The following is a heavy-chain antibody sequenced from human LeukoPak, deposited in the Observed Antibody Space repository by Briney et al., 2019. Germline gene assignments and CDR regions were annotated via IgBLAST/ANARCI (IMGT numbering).Heavy chain of an antibody. CDR3: ARLHYDIHYDSSGYYYFDY. D-gene: IGHD3-22*01. CDR1: GGSFSGYY. Sequence: SETLSLTCAVYGGSFSGYYWSWIRQPPGKGLEWSGEINHSGSTNYNPSLKSRVTISVDKSKNQFSLKLSSVTAADTAVCYCARLHYDIHYDSSGYYYFDYWGQGTLVTVSS. V-gene: IGHV4-34*01. CDR2: INHSGST. J-gene: IGHJ4*02.